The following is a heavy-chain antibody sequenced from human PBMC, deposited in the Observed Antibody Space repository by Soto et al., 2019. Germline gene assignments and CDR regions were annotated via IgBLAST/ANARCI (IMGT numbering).Heavy chain of an antibody. CDR2: ISYDGSNK. V-gene: IGHV3-30-3*01. D-gene: IGHD4-17*01. Sequence: QVQLVESGGGVVQPGRSLRLSCAASGFTFSSYAMHWVRQAPGKGLEWVAVISYDGSNKYYADSVKGRFTISRDNSKNTLYLQMNSLRAEDTAVYYCATTPPDYGDYPGWFDPWGQGTLVTVSS. J-gene: IGHJ5*02. CDR1: GFTFSSYA. CDR3: ATTPPDYGDYPGWFDP.